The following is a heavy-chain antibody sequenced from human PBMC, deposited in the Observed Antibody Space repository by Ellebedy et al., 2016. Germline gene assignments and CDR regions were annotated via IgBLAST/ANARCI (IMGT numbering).Heavy chain of an antibody. CDR1: GYSFSSSW. D-gene: IGHD2-15*01. CDR2: IDPSDSYT. V-gene: IGHV5-10-1*01. CDR3: ARHDCSGYSCYSNLAY. Sequence: GESLKISXKSSGYSFSSSWISWVRQMPGKGPEWMGKIDPSDSYTNYGPSFQGHVTISADKSITTAYLQWSSLKASDTAFYYCARHDCSGYSCYSNLAYWGQGTLVTVSS. J-gene: IGHJ4*02.